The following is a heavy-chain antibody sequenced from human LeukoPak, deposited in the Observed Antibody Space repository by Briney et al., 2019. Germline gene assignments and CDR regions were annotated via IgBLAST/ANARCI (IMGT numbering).Heavy chain of an antibody. J-gene: IGHJ4*02. CDR3: ARGVFGESLES. CDR1: GHTFTGYY. V-gene: IGHV1-2*02. Sequence: ASVKVSCKASGHTFTGYYVYWVRQAPGQGLEWMGWMNPNVGGANFPQKFQGRVTVTSDPAISAAYMELRRLRSDDTAVYYCARGVFGESLESWGQGTLITVSS. CDR2: MNPNVGGA. D-gene: IGHD3-10*02.